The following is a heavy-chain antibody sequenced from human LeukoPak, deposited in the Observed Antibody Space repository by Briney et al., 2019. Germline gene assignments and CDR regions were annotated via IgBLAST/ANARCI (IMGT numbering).Heavy chain of an antibody. V-gene: IGHV4-59*01. CDR3: ASRTIAVAGTFDY. J-gene: IGHJ4*02. D-gene: IGHD6-19*01. CDR1: GGSISSYY. Sequence: SETLSLTCTVSGGSISSYYWSWIRQPPGKGLEWIGYIYYSGSTNYNPSLKSRVTISVDASKNQFSLKLSSVTAADTAVYYCASRTIAVAGTFDYWGQGTLVTVSS. CDR2: IYYSGST.